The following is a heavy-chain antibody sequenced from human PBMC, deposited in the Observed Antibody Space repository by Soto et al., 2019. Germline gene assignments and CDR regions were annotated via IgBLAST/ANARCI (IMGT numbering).Heavy chain of an antibody. CDR3: ARRNYLFYFDY. J-gene: IGHJ4*02. CDR1: GGSISSRSYY. Sequence: PSETLSLTCIVSGGSISSRSYYWGWIRQPPNKGLEWIGNVDYSGNTYHNPSLKSRFTISVDTSKNQFSLRLTSVTAADTAVYFCARRNYLFYFDYWGQGTLVTVSS. CDR2: VDYSGNT. D-gene: IGHD1-7*01. V-gene: IGHV4-39*01.